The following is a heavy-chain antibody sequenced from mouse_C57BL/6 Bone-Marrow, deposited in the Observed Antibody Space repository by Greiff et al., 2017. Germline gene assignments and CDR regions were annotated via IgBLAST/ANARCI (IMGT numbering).Heavy chain of an antibody. D-gene: IGHD2-4*01. Sequence: EVQGVESGAELVRPGASVKLSCTASGFNIKDDYMHWVKQRPEQGLEWIGWIDPENGDTEYASKFQGKATITADTSSNTAYLQLSSLTSEDTSVYYCATRGDDYGHWAFAYWGQGTLVTVSA. CDR3: ATRGDDYGHWAFAY. CDR1: GFNIKDDY. CDR2: IDPENGDT. J-gene: IGHJ3*01. V-gene: IGHV14-4*01.